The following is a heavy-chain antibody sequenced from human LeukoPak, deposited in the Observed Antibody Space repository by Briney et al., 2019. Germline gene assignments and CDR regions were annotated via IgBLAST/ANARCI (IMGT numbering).Heavy chain of an antibody. V-gene: IGHV4-4*07. CDR2: IYSSGST. D-gene: IGHD1-14*01. CDR3: ARGPDNYYYYMDV. CDR1: GGFISSYY. J-gene: IGHJ6*03. Sequence: PSETLSLTCTVSGGFISSYYWSWIRQPVGKGLEWIGHIYSSGSTNYNPSLKSRVTMSVDTSKNQFSLKLSSVTAADTAVYYCARGPDNYYYYMDVWGKGTTVTVSS.